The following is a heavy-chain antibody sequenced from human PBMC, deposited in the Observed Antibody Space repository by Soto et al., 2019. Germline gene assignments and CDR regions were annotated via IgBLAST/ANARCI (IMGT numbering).Heavy chain of an antibody. Sequence: QVQLQESGPGLVKPSQTLSLTCTVSGGSISSGGYYWSWIRQHPGKGLEWIGYIYYSGSTYYNPSLKSRVTISVDTSKNQFSLKLSSVTAADTAVYYCARAPRITMIAFDAFDIWGQGTMVTVSS. CDR1: GGSISSGGYY. D-gene: IGHD3-22*01. V-gene: IGHV4-31*03. CDR3: ARAPRITMIAFDAFDI. J-gene: IGHJ3*02. CDR2: IYYSGST.